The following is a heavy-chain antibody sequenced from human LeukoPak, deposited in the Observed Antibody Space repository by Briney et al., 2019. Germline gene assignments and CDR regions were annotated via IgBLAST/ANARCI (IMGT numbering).Heavy chain of an antibody. CDR1: GFTFLRHG. CDR2: ISASGGAT. Sequence: QPGGSQTLSCAASGFTFLRHGMTWFRQAPGKGLEWVSGISASGGATYYADSVKGRFTISRDNSKNTLYLQMNSLRAEDTAVYYCARDENYYDSSGPYWGQGTLVTVSS. D-gene: IGHD3-22*01. CDR3: ARDENYYDSSGPY. J-gene: IGHJ4*02. V-gene: IGHV3-23*01.